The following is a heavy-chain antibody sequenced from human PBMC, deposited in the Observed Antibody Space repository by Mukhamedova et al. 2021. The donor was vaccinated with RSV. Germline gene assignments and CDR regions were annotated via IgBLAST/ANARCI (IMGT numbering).Heavy chain of an antibody. D-gene: IGHD2-15*01. V-gene: IGHV3-30-3*01. Sequence: VRQAPGKGLEWVAVISYDGSNKYYADSVKGRFTISRDNSKNTLYLQMNSLRAEDTAVYYCARGRCSGGSCFFEYYMDVWGQGTT. CDR3: ARGRCSGGSCFFEYYMDV. J-gene: IGHJ6*03. CDR2: ISYDGSNK.